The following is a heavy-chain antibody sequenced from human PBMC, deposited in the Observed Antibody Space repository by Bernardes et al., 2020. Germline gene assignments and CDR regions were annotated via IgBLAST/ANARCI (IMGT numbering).Heavy chain of an antibody. D-gene: IGHD4-17*01. CDR1: FGSISSISYY. CDR2: IYYSWST. V-gene: IGHV4-39*01. Sequence: RTLTFTVSFGSISSISYYSGFIRQPPGKGLEWIGSIYYSWSTYYNPSLKSRVTISVDTSKNQFSLKVSSVTAADTAVYYCSIHRPNLLWMTTVTFNAFDIWGPGTMVTVSS. J-gene: IGHJ3*02. CDR3: SIHRPNLLWMTTVTFNAFDI.